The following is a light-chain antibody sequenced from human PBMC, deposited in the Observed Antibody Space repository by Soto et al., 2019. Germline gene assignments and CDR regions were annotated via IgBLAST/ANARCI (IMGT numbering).Light chain of an antibody. V-gene: IGKV3-20*01. CDR1: QSVSRY. CDR2: DAS. J-gene: IGKJ5*01. Sequence: IVLTQSPATLSLSPGERATLSCRASQSVSRYLAWYQQKPGQAPRLLIYDASNRATGIPARFSGSGPGTDFTLTISRLETEDFAVYYCQQYGSSPLTFGQGTRLEIK. CDR3: QQYGSSPLT.